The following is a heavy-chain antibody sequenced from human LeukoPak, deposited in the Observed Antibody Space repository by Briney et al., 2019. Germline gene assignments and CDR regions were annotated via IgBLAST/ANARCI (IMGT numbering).Heavy chain of an antibody. J-gene: IGHJ6*02. CDR1: GYTFTSYD. D-gene: IGHD3-3*02. CDR2: MNPNSGNR. V-gene: IGHV1-8*01. CDR3: ARQRLAGSTPPHYYYILDV. Sequence: ASVKVSCKASGYTFTSYDINWVRQATGQGLEWMGWMNPNSGNRGSAQNFQGRGILTRNTYISTAYMEVSSLRSEETAVYYCARQRLAGSTPPHYYYILDVWGQGTTVTVSS.